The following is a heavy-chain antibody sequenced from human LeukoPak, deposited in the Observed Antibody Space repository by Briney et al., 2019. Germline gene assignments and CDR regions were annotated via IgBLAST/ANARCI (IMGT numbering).Heavy chain of an antibody. V-gene: IGHV3-48*03. D-gene: IGHD6-13*01. CDR1: GFTFSSYE. CDR3: ARPSHPYRSSEYFQH. Sequence: GGSLRLSCAASGFTFSSYEMNWVRQVPGKGLEWISYISSSGSTIYFADSVKGRFTISRDNAKNSLYLQMNSLRAEDTAVYYCARPSHPYRSSEYFQHWGQGTLVTVSS. CDR2: ISSSGSTI. J-gene: IGHJ1*01.